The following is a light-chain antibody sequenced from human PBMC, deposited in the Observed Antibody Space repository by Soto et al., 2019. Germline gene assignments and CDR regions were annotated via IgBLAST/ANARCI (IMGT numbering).Light chain of an antibody. Sequence: DIQMTQSPSTLSAVVGDTVTITCRTSQSISNWLAWYQQKPGKAPNLLIHKASTLEIGVPSRFSGSGSGTEFTLTISSLQPDDFASYYCQQYNSFSRWTFGPGTKVEIK. J-gene: IGKJ1*01. CDR1: QSISNW. V-gene: IGKV1-5*03. CDR3: QQYNSFSRWT. CDR2: KAS.